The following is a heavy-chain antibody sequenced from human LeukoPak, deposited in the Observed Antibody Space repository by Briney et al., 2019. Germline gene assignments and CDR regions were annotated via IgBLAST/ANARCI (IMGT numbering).Heavy chain of an antibody. J-gene: IGHJ6*03. D-gene: IGHD2-2*01. CDR1: GFTFSSYG. V-gene: IGHV3-30*02. Sequence: PGGSLRLSCAASGFTFSSYGMHWVRQAPGKGLEWVAFIRHDGSNKYYADSVKGRFTISRDNSKNTLYMQMNSLRAEDTAVYYCASSQGYCSSTSCYLDYYYYYMDVWGKGTTVTVSS. CDR3: ASSQGYCSSTSCYLDYYYYYMDV. CDR2: IRHDGSNK.